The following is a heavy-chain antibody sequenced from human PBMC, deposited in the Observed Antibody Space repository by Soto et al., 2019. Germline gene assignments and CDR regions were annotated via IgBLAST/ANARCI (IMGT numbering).Heavy chain of an antibody. Sequence: GASVKVSCKASGYTFTSYGISWVRQAPGQGLEWMGWISAYNGNTNYAQKLQGRVTMTTDTSTSTAYMELRSLRSDDTAVFYCAREYCRGGSCYSVNAFDIWGQGKMVTVSS. D-gene: IGHD2-15*01. V-gene: IGHV1-18*01. CDR1: GYTFTSYG. CDR3: AREYCRGGSCYSVNAFDI. CDR2: ISAYNGNT. J-gene: IGHJ3*02.